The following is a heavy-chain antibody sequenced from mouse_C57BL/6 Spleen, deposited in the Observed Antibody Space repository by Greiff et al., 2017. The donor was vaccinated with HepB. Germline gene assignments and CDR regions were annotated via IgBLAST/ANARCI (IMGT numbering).Heavy chain of an antibody. D-gene: IGHD4-1*01. CDR1: GYTFTSYW. Sequence: QVQLQQPGAELVMPGASVKLSCKASGYTFTSYWMHWVKQRPGQGLEWIGEIDPSDSYTNYNQKFKGKSTLTVDKSSSTAYMQLSSLPSEDSAVYYCSRWTGTNFDYWGQGTTLTVSS. CDR3: SRWTGTNFDY. J-gene: IGHJ2*01. V-gene: IGHV1-69*01. CDR2: IDPSDSYT.